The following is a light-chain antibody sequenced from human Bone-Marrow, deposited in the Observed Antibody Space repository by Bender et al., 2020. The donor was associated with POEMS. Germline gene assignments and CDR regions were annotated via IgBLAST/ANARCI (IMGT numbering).Light chain of an antibody. CDR1: RSNIGGNA. J-gene: IGLJ3*02. Sequence: PSASGTPGQRVTISCSGSRSNIGGNAVNWWQQLPGTAPKLLIYGNDQRPSGVPDRFSGSKSGTSASLAISGLQSEDVADYFCSAWDGILNGWVFGGGTELTVL. V-gene: IGLV1-44*01. CDR2: GND. CDR3: SAWDGILNGWV.